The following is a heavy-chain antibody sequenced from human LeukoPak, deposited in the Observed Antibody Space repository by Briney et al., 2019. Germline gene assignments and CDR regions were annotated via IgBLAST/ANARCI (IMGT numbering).Heavy chain of an antibody. CDR2: IIPIFGTA. Sequence: SVKVSCKASGGTFSSYAISWVRQAPGQGLEWMGGIIPIFGTANYAQKFQGRVTITADESTSTAYMELSSLRSEDTAVYYCARESVLGYGDYVGYFDYWGQGTLVTVSS. D-gene: IGHD4-17*01. V-gene: IGHV1-69*01. J-gene: IGHJ4*02. CDR3: ARESVLGYGDYVGYFDY. CDR1: GGTFSSYA.